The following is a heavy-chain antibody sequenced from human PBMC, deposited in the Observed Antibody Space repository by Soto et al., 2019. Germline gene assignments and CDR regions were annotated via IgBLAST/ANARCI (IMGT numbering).Heavy chain of an antibody. D-gene: IGHD3-3*01. Sequence: QVQLVESGGGVVQPGRSLRLSCAASGFTFSSYGMHWVRQAPGKGLEWVAVISYHGSNKYYADSVKCRFTISRDNSKNTLYLQMNSLRAEDTAVYYCAKDENEYSIYDSWSGYAPFDYWGKGTLVTVPS. CDR2: ISYHGSNK. CDR1: GFTFSSYG. CDR3: AKDENEYSIYDSWSGYAPFDY. J-gene: IGHJ4*02. V-gene: IGHV3-30*18.